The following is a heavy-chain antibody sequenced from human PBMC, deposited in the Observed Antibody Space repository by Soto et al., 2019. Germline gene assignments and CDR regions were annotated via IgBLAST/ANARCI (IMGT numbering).Heavy chain of an antibody. CDR3: AHNNPAYYDLWSGYYRPTGAFDI. Sequence: QITLKESGPTLVKPTQPLTLTCTFSGFSLSTSGVGVGWIRQPPGKALEWLALIYWDDDKRYSPSLKSRITITKDTSKNQVVLTITEMDPVDTATYYCAHNNPAYYDLWSGYYRPTGAFDIWGQGTMVSVSS. CDR2: IYWDDDK. J-gene: IGHJ3*02. V-gene: IGHV2-5*02. CDR1: GFSLSTSGVG. D-gene: IGHD3-3*01.